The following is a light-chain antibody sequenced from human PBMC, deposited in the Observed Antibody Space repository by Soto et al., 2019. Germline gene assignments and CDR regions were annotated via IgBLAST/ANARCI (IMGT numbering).Light chain of an antibody. CDR2: GAS. CDR3: QQYNNGWT. J-gene: IGKJ1*01. Sequence: EIVMTQSPATLSVSPGERATLSCRASQSVSSNLAWYQQKPGQAPRLLIYGASTRATGIPARFSGSGSGTEFTLTISSLQSEDFAVYYCQQYNNGWTFVPGTQVEIK. CDR1: QSVSSN. V-gene: IGKV3-15*01.